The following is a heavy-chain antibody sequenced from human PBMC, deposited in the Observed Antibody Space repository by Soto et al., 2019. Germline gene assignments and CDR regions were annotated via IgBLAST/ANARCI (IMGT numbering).Heavy chain of an antibody. CDR3: ARGKYEHMAARPYYYYYGMDV. D-gene: IGHD6-6*01. J-gene: IGHJ6*02. CDR1: GGTFSSYA. Sequence: QVQLVQSGAEVKKPGSSVKVSCKASGGTFSSYAISWVRQAPGQGLEWMGGIIPIFGTANYAQKFQGRVTITADESTSTAYMELSSLRSEDTAVYYCARGKYEHMAARPYYYYYGMDVWGQGTTVTVSS. CDR2: IIPIFGTA. V-gene: IGHV1-69*12.